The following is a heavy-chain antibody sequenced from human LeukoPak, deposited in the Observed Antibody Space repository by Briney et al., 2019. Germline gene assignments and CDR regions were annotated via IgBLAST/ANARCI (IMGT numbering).Heavy chain of an antibody. J-gene: IGHJ4*02. D-gene: IGHD3-10*01. CDR2: IYHSGST. V-gene: IGHV4-38-2*02. CDR3: ARAGRRAVGYYYGSGSYPIIWY. CDR1: GYSISSGYY. Sequence: SETLSLTCTVSGYSISSGYYWGWIRQPPGKGLQWIGSIYHSGSTYYNPSLKSRVTISVDTSKNQFSLKLSSVTAADTAVYYCARAGRRAVGYYYGSGSYPIIWYWGQGTLVTVSS.